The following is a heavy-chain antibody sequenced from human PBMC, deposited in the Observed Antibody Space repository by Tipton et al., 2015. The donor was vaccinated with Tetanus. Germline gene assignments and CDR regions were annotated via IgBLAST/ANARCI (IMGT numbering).Heavy chain of an antibody. CDR2: IYYSGST. CDR3: ASGKNWNYNMDV. D-gene: IGHD1-1*01. J-gene: IGHJ6*02. V-gene: IGHV4-59*01. Sequence: GLVKPSETLSLTCTVSGGSISSYYWSWIRQPPGKGLEWIGYIYYSGSTNYNPSLKSRVTISVDTSKNQFSLKLSSVTAADTAVYYCASGKNWNYNMDVWGQGTTVTVSS. CDR1: GGSISSYY.